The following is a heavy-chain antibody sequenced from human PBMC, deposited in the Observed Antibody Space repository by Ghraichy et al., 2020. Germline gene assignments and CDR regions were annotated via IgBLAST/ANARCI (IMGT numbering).Heavy chain of an antibody. CDR1: GGSFSGYY. D-gene: IGHD1-26*01. V-gene: IGHV4-34*01. CDR3: ARLAKRGGSYPYYYYYYMDV. CDR2: INHSGST. J-gene: IGHJ6*03. Sequence: SETLSLTCAVYGGSFSGYYWSWIRQPPGKGLEWIGEINHSGSTNYNPSLKSRVTISVDTSKNQFSLKLSSVTAADTAVYYCARLAKRGGSYPYYYYYYMDVWGKGTTVTVSS.